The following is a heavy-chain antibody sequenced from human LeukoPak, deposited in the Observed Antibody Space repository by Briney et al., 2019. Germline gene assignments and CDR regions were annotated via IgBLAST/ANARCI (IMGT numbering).Heavy chain of an antibody. Sequence: PSETLSLTCTVSGGSIGSYYWSWIRQPPGKGLEWIGYIYYSGSTNYNPSLKSRVTISVDTSKNQFSLKLSSVTAADTAVYYCARELGVVVPAALQREWWFDPWGQGTLVTVSS. CDR2: IYYSGST. D-gene: IGHD2-2*01. CDR3: ARELGVVVPAALQREWWFDP. V-gene: IGHV4-59*01. CDR1: GGSIGSYY. J-gene: IGHJ5*02.